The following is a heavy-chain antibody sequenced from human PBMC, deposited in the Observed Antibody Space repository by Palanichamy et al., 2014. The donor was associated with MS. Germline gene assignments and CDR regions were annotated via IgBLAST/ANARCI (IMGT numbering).Heavy chain of an antibody. V-gene: IGHV3-23*01. CDR1: GFTFSSYG. D-gene: IGHD3-22*01. Sequence: EVQLLESGGGLVQPGGSLRLSCAASGFTFSSYGMSWVRQAPGKRLEWVSAISGSGISTYYAGSVKGRFTISRDNSKNTLFLQMNTLRADDTAVYYCAKDGKPPIVTYYFDYWGQGTLVTVS. CDR3: AKDGKPPIVTYYFDY. J-gene: IGHJ4*02. CDR2: ISGSGIST.